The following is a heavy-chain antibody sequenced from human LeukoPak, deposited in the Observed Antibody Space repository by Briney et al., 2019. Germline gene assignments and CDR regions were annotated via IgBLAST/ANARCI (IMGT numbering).Heavy chain of an antibody. CDR2: ISWNSGSI. CDR1: GFTFDDYA. V-gene: IGHV3-9*01. D-gene: IGHD2-8*02. J-gene: IGHJ5*02. CDR3: AKGPARILYWEGWFDP. Sequence: GGSLRLSCAASGFTFDDYAMHWVRQAPGKGLEWVSGISWNSGSIGYVDSVKGRFTISRDNAKNSLYLQMNSLRAEDTALYYCAKGPARILYWEGWFDPWGQGTLVTVSS.